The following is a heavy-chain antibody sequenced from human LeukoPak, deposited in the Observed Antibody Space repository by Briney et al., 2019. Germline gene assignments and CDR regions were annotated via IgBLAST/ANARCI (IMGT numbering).Heavy chain of an antibody. D-gene: IGHD5-12*01. J-gene: IGHJ6*02. CDR3: ARDRSGYARHYGMDV. CDR2: ISSNISTT. CDR1: GFTFSDYY. Sequence: GGSLRLSCAASGFTFSDYYMSWIRQAPGKGLEWVSSISSNISTTYYADSVKGRFTISRDNAKNSLYLQMNSLRVEDTAVYYCARDRSGYARHYGMDVWSQGTTVTVSS. V-gene: IGHV3-11*01.